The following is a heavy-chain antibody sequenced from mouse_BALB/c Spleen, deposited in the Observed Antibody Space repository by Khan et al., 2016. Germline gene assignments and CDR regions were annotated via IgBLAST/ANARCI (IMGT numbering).Heavy chain of an antibody. CDR1: GYSFTGYY. V-gene: IGHV1S34*01. CDR2: IRCYNGAT. CDR3: ARGRRYFDY. Sequence: LVKTGASVKISCKASGYSFTGYYMHWVKQSHGKSLEWIGYIRCYNGATSYNQKFKGKATFTVDTSSSTAYRQFNSLTSEDSAVYYCARGRRYFDYWGQGTTLTVSS. D-gene: IGHD2-12*01. J-gene: IGHJ2*01.